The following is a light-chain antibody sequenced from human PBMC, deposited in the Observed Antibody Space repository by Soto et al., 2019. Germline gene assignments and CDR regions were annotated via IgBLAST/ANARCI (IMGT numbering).Light chain of an antibody. CDR2: GAS. J-gene: IGKJ4*01. CDR1: QSVSSSF. Sequence: EIVLTQSPGTLSLSPGERATLSCRASQSVSSSFLAWYQQKPGQAPRLLIYGASSRATAIPDMFSGSGSGTDFTLTISRLEPEDVAVDYCQQYGSSPLTFGGGNQVEIK. CDR3: QQYGSSPLT. V-gene: IGKV3-20*01.